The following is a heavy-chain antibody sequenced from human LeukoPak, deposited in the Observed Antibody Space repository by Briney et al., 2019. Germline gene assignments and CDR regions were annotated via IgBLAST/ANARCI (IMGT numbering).Heavy chain of an antibody. D-gene: IGHD3-22*01. CDR2: IYYTGST. V-gene: IGHV4-59*08. CDR3: ARQFLYYYDSSGLYYYFDY. CDR1: GDPIRSYD. Sequence: KTSETLTLICTVSGDPIRSYDWSWLRQPPGQGLEWIGNIYYTGSTNYNPSLKSRVAISVDTSSKQLSLKLSSVTAADTAVYYCARQFLYYYDSSGLYYYFDYSGQGTQFTVSS. J-gene: IGHJ4*02.